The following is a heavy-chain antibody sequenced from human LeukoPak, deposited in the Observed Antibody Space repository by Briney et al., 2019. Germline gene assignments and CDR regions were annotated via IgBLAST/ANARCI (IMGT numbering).Heavy chain of an antibody. J-gene: IGHJ6*02. CDR2: IYSGGGT. V-gene: IGHV3-53*01. Sequence: GGSLRLSCAASGFTVSSNYMNWVRQAPGKGLEWVSVIYSGGGTYYPDSVKGRFTISRDTSKNTLYLQMNNLGADDTAVYYCARASSAYYYGLDVWGQGTTVTVSS. CDR1: GFTVSSNY. D-gene: IGHD3-10*01. CDR3: ARASSAYYYGLDV.